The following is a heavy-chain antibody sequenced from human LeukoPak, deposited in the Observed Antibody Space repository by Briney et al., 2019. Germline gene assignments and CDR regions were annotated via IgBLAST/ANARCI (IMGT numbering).Heavy chain of an antibody. V-gene: IGHV3-9*01. D-gene: IGHD3-3*01. Sequence: GGSLRLSCAASGFTFDDYAMPCVRQAPGKGLEWVSGISWNSGSIGYADSVKGRFTISRVNAKNSLYLQMSSLRAEDTALYYCAKDLTIVGVVIPNSPFDDWGQGTLVTVSS. CDR2: ISWNSGSI. J-gene: IGHJ4*02. CDR3: AKDLTIVGVVIPNSPFDD. CDR1: GFTFDDYA.